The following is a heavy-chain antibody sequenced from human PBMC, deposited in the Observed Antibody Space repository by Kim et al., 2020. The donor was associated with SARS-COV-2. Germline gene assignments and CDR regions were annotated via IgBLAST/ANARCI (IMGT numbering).Heavy chain of an antibody. CDR3: ARDGDTAMVFDAFDI. CDR1: GFTFSSYS. Sequence: GGSLRLSCAASGFTFSSYSMNWVRQAPGKGLEWVSSISSSSSYIYYADSVKGRFTISRDNAKNSLYLQMNSLRAEDTAVYYCARDGDTAMVFDAFDIWGQGTMVTVSS. V-gene: IGHV3-21*04. J-gene: IGHJ3*02. D-gene: IGHD5-18*01. CDR2: ISSSSSYI.